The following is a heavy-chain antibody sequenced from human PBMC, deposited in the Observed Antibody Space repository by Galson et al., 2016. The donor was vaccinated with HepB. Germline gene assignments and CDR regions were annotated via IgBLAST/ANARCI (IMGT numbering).Heavy chain of an antibody. D-gene: IGHD3-10*01. V-gene: IGHV5-51*01. Sequence: QSGAEVKKPGESLKISCEASGYNFPYYWVGWVRQMPGKGLEWMGVIYPSDSVTKYSPSFEGHVTISADKSINTVYLQWSSLKASDTATYYCVRDVALWFGDFRGWWFDPWGQGTLVTVSP. CDR1: GYNFPYYW. CDR3: VRDVALWFGDFRGWWFDP. J-gene: IGHJ5*02. CDR2: IYPSDSVT.